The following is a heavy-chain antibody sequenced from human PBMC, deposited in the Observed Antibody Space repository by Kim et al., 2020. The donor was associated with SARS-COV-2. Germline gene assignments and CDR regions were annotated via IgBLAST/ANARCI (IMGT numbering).Heavy chain of an antibody. Sequence: SETLSLTCAVYGGSFSGYYWSWIRQPPGKGLEWIGEINHSGSTNYNPSLKSRVTISVDTSKNQFSLKLSSVTAADTAVYYCARVVRIAAAGSYYFDYWGQGTLVTVSS. J-gene: IGHJ4*02. CDR1: GGSFSGYY. CDR2: INHSGST. V-gene: IGHV4-34*01. CDR3: ARVVRIAAAGSYYFDY. D-gene: IGHD6-13*01.